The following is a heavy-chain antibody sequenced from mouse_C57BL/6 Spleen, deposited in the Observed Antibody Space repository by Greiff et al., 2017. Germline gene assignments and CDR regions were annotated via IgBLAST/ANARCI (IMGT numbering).Heavy chain of an antibody. Sequence: EVKLMESGGGLVQPGGSLKLSCAASGFTFSDYYMYWVRQTPEKRLEWVAYISNGGGSTYYPDTVKGRFTISRDNAKNTLYLQMSRLKSEDTAMYYCARLLTGTNWYFDVWGTGTTVTVSS. CDR1: GFTFSDYY. CDR2: ISNGGGST. D-gene: IGHD4-1*01. V-gene: IGHV5-12*01. CDR3: ARLLTGTNWYFDV. J-gene: IGHJ1*03.